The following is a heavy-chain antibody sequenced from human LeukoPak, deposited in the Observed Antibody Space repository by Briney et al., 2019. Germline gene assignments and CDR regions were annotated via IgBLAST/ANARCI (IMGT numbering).Heavy chain of an antibody. CDR3: ARPGQGYDFWSGYHYYGMDV. CDR1: GFTFSSYA. J-gene: IGHJ6*02. Sequence: GGSLRLSCAASGFTFSSYAMSWVRQAPGKGLEWVSAISGSGGSTYYADSVKGRFTISRDNSKNTLYLQMNSLRAEDTAVYYCARPGQGYDFWSGYHYYGMDVWGQGTTVTVSS. D-gene: IGHD3-3*01. CDR2: ISGSGGST. V-gene: IGHV3-23*01.